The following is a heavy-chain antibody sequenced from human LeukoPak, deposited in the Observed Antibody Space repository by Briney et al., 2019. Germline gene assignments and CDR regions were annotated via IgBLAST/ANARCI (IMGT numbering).Heavy chain of an antibody. J-gene: IGHJ1*01. CDR2: ISYHGSNE. CDR1: GFTFSSYA. CDR3: AKDDLGYSSSWYPEYFQH. D-gene: IGHD6-13*01. V-gene: IGHV3-30-3*01. Sequence: GGSLRLSCAASGFTFSSYAMHWVRQAPGKGLEWVALISYHGSNEYYADSVKGRFTISRDNSKNTLYLQMNSLRAEDTAVYYCAKDDLGYSSSWYPEYFQHWGQGTLVTVSP.